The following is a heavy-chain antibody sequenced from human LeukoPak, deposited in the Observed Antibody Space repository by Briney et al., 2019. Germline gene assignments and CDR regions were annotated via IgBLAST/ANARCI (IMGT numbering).Heavy chain of an antibody. CDR3: ARGWGYSYGYYYYYMDV. Sequence: SETLSLTCTVSGYSISTGYYWGWIRQPPGKGLEWIGSIYHSGSTYYNPSLKSRVTMSVDTSKNQFSLKLSSVTAADTAVYYCARGWGYSYGYYYYYMDVWGKGTTVTISS. CDR1: GYSISTGYY. V-gene: IGHV4-38-2*02. CDR2: IYHSGST. J-gene: IGHJ6*03. D-gene: IGHD5-18*01.